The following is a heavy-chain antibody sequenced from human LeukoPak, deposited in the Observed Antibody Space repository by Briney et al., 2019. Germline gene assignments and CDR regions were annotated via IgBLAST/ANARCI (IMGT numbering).Heavy chain of an antibody. Sequence: ASVKVSCKASGYTFTSYGISWVRQAPGQGLEWMGWISAYNGNTNYAQKLQGRVTMTRDTSTDTVYMELRSLRYEDTAVYYCAREVTGIAVPHWGQGTLVTVSS. V-gene: IGHV1-18*01. CDR3: AREVTGIAVPH. CDR2: ISAYNGNT. D-gene: IGHD6-19*01. J-gene: IGHJ4*02. CDR1: GYTFTSYG.